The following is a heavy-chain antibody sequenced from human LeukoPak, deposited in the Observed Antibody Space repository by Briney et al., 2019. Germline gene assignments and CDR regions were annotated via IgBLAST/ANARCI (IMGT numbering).Heavy chain of an antibody. Sequence: GGSLRLSRAASGFTFSNYAMTWVRQAPGKGLECVSVISGSGRNTDYADSVKGRFTISRDNSKNTLSLQMNSLRADDTAVYYCAKVVGTGTTPTDYWGQGTLVTVSS. CDR2: ISGSGRNT. CDR1: GFTFSNYA. D-gene: IGHD1-1*01. J-gene: IGHJ4*02. CDR3: AKVVGTGTTPTDY. V-gene: IGHV3-23*01.